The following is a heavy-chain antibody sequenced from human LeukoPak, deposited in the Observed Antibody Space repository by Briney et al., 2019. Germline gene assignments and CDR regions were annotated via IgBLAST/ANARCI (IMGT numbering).Heavy chain of an antibody. CDR3: AGGTSGGANTLDP. V-gene: IGHV3-33*01. Sequence: PGTSLRLSCVASGFTFKGYGVHWVRQAPGKGLEWVAMTWYDGSNKYYADSVKGRFTISRDNSKNTVSLQMNSLRVEDTAVYYCAGGTSGGANTLDPWGQGTLATVSS. J-gene: IGHJ5*02. CDR1: GFTFKGYG. CDR2: TWYDGSNK. D-gene: IGHD1-1*01.